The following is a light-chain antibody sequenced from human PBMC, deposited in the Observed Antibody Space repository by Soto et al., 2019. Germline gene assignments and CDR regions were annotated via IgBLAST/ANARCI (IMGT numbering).Light chain of an antibody. Sequence: AIRMTQSPSSFSASTGDRVTITCRASQGISSYLAWYQQKPGKAPKLLIYDASTLQSGVPSRFSGSGSGTDFTLTISCLQSADFATYYCQQYYSYPMFTFGPGTKVDIK. CDR1: QGISSY. J-gene: IGKJ3*01. CDR3: QQYYSYPMFT. CDR2: DAS. V-gene: IGKV1-8*01.